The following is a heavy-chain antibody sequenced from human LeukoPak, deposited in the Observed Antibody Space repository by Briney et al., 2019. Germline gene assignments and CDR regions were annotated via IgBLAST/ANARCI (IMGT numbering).Heavy chain of an antibody. CDR2: IWYDGSNK. D-gene: IGHD3/OR15-3a*01. J-gene: IGHJ4*02. CDR3: ARDQRTGRFDY. V-gene: IGHV3-33*01. Sequence: GESLRLSCAASGFTFSSYGMHWVRQAPGKGLEWVAVIWYDGSNKYYADSVKGRFTISRDNSKNTLYLQMNSLRAEDTAVYYCARDQRTGRFDYWGQGTLVTVSS. CDR1: GFTFSSYG.